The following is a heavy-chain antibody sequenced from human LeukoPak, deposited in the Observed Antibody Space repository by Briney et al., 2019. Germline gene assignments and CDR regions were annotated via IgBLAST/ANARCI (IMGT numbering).Heavy chain of an antibody. Sequence: ASVKVSCKASGYTFTSYYMHWVRQAPGQGLEWMGTINPSGGSTSYAQKFQGRVTMTRDTSTSTVYMELSSLRSEDTAVYYCAREDSSGWYQRDHFDYWGQGTLVTVSS. CDR2: INPSGGST. CDR3: AREDSSGWYQRDHFDY. J-gene: IGHJ4*02. V-gene: IGHV1-46*01. CDR1: GYTFTSYY. D-gene: IGHD6-19*01.